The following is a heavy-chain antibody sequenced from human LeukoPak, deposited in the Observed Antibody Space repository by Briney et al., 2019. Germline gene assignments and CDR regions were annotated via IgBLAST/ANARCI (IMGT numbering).Heavy chain of an antibody. J-gene: IGHJ6*03. CDR3: ARNPYSNRYYYYMDV. V-gene: IGHV4-34*01. CDR2: INHSGST. Sequence: PSETLSLTCAVYGGSFSGYYWSWIRQPPGKGLEWIGEINHSGSTNYNPSLKSRVTISVDTSKNQFSLKLSSVTAADTAVYYCARNPYSNRYYYYMDVWGKGTTVTVSS. CDR1: GGSFSGYY. D-gene: IGHD6-13*01.